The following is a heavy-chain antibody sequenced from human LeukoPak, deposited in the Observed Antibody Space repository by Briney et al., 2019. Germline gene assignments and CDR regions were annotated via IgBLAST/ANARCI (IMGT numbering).Heavy chain of an antibody. CDR2: ISSSGSTI. CDR3: AKDIRSGTGELDY. V-gene: IGHV3-11*01. CDR1: GFTFSDYY. J-gene: IGHJ4*02. D-gene: IGHD1-14*01. Sequence: GGSLRLSCAASGFTFSDYYMNWIRQAPGKGLEWVSYISSSGSTIYHVDSVKGRFTISRDNAKNSLYLQMNSLRAEDTALYYCAKDIRSGTGELDYWGQGTLVTVSS.